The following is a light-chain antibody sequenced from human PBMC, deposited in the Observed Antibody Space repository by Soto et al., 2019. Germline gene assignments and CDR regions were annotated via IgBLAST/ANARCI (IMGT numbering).Light chain of an antibody. J-gene: IGLJ1*01. CDR1: SSDVGGYNY. Sequence: QSVLTQPASVSGSPGQSITISCTGTSSDVGGYNYVSWYQQHPGKAPKLMIYDVSNRPSGVSNRFSGSKSGNTASLTISGLQAEDEADYYCSSDTSSRDVFGTGNKVTVL. CDR2: DVS. V-gene: IGLV2-14*01. CDR3: SSDTSSRDV.